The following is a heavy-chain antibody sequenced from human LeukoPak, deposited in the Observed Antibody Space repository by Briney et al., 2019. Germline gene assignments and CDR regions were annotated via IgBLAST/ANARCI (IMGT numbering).Heavy chain of an antibody. CDR2: IIPIFGTA. Sequence: ASVKVSCKASGGTFISYAISWVRQAPGQGLEWMGGIIPIFGTANYAQKFQGRVTITADESTSTAYMELSSLRSEDTAVYYCARDSLGYGDDYYYYGMDVWGQGTTVTVSS. CDR3: ARDSLGYGDDYYYYGMDV. D-gene: IGHD4-17*01. V-gene: IGHV1-69*13. J-gene: IGHJ6*02. CDR1: GGTFISYA.